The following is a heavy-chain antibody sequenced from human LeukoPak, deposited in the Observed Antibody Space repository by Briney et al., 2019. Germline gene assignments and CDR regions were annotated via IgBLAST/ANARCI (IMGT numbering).Heavy chain of an antibody. D-gene: IGHD3-10*01. J-gene: IGHJ6*03. Sequence: PGGSLRHACAASGFTFSGSAMHWVRQASRKGLEWVGCIRSKANSYATAYAASVKGRFTISRDDSKNTAYLQMNSLKTEDTAVYYCTRQLLLWFGESSYMDVWGKGTTVTISS. V-gene: IGHV3-73*01. CDR3: TRQLLLWFGESSYMDV. CDR1: GFTFSGSA. CDR2: IRSKANSYAT.